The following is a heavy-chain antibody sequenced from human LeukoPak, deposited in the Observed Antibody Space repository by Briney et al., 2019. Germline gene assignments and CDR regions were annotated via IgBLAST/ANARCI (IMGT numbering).Heavy chain of an antibody. CDR1: GFTFRDCT. CDR3: AREVVIVVEPAANTIDY. Sequence: GGSLRLSCAASGFTFRDCTVNWVRQAPGKGLEWVSAISKSGTYIKYADSVKGRFTVSRDNAKNSLFLQMNSLRVEDTAVYYCAREVVIVVEPAANTIDYWGQGTRVTVSS. CDR2: ISKSGTYI. D-gene: IGHD2-2*01. V-gene: IGHV3-21*01. J-gene: IGHJ4*02.